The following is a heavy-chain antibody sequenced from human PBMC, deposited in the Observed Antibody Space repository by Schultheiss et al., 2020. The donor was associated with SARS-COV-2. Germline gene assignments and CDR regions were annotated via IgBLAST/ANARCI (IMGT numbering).Heavy chain of an antibody. D-gene: IGHD3-3*01. V-gene: IGHV3-15*07. CDR3: AREPDFSKAPYYHYYMDV. CDR2: IKSKTDGGTT. J-gene: IGHJ6*03. CDR1: GFTFSNYG. Sequence: GGSLRLSCAASGFTFSNYGMHWVRQAPGKGLEWVGRIKSKTDGGTTDYAAPVKGRFTISRDDSKNTLYLQMNSLKTEDTAVYYCAREPDFSKAPYYHYYMDVWGKGTTVTVSS.